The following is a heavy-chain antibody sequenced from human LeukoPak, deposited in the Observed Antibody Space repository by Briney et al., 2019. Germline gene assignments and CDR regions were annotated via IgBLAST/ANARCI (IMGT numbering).Heavy chain of an antibody. J-gene: IGHJ3*02. V-gene: IGHV3-9*01. D-gene: IGHD5-12*01. CDR1: GFTFDDHA. Sequence: PGGSLRLSCAASGFTFDDHAMHWVRQAPGKGLEWVSGISWNSGSIGYADSVKGRFTISRDNAKNSLYLQMNSLRAEDTALYYCAKLLRVAYDAFDIWGQGTMVTVSS. CDR3: AKLLRVAYDAFDI. CDR2: ISWNSGSI.